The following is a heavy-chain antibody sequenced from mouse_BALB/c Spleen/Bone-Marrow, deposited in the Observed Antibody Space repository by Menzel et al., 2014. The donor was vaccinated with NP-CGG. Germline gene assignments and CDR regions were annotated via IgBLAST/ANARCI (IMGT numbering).Heavy chain of an antibody. CDR3: ARHLYSNYGAMDY. CDR2: ISNGGGST. D-gene: IGHD2-5*01. CDR1: GFTFSDYY. J-gene: IGHJ4*01. Sequence: EVKVVESGGGLVQPGGSLKLSCATSGFTFSDYYMYWVRQTPEKRLEWVAYISNGGGSTYYPDTVKGRFTISRDNAKNTLYLQMSRLKSEDTAMYYCARHLYSNYGAMDYWGQGTSVTASS. V-gene: IGHV5-12*02.